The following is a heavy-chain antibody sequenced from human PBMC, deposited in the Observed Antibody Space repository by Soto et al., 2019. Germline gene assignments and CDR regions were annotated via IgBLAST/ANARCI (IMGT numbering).Heavy chain of an antibody. CDR3: ARGSSSWDTFDY. V-gene: IGHV4-59*08. Sequence: QVQLQESGPGLVKPSETLSLTCTVSGGSISSYYWSWIRQPPGKGLEWIGYIYYSGSTNYNPSLKSRVTISVDTSKNQFSLKLSSVTAADTAVYYCARGSSSWDTFDYWGLGTLVTVSS. CDR1: GGSISSYY. CDR2: IYYSGST. D-gene: IGHD6-13*01. J-gene: IGHJ4*02.